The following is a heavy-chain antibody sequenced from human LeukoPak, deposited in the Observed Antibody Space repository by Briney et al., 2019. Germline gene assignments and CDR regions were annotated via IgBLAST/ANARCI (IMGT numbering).Heavy chain of an antibody. D-gene: IGHD2-2*01. CDR2: IYYSGST. Sequence: SETLSLTCTVSGGSIRSGDYYWSWIRQPPGKGLEWIGYIYYSGSTYYNPSLKSRVTISVDTSKNQFSLKLSSVTAADTAVYYCARDLLYCSSTSCHNNWFDPWGQGTLVTVSS. CDR3: ARDLLYCSSTSCHNNWFDP. CDR1: GGSIRSGDYY. J-gene: IGHJ5*02. V-gene: IGHV4-30-4*08.